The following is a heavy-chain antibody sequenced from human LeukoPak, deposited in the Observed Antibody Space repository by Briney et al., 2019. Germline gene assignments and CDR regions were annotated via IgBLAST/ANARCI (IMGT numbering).Heavy chain of an antibody. D-gene: IGHD7-27*01. CDR1: GFTFSSYA. CDR3: AKTGAGYYYMDV. J-gene: IGHJ6*03. CDR2: ISGSGGST. V-gene: IGHV3-23*01. Sequence: PGGSLRLSCAASGFTFSSYAMSWVRQAPGKGLEWVSAISGSGGSTYYADSVKGRFTISRDNSKNTLYLQMNSLRAEDTAEYYCAKTGAGYYYMDVWGKGTTVTVSS.